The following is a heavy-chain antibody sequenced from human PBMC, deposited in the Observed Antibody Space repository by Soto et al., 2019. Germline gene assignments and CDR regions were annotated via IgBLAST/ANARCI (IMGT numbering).Heavy chain of an antibody. D-gene: IGHD2-2*01. J-gene: IGHJ5*02. Sequence: SDTLSLTCSASGDYIHVGGYYWTWIRQRPGKGLEWMGYIYYTGKTYYNPSLESRLTMSVDRSKNQFSLRLTSVTAADTAVYFCGRDLTSNANCIDPWGQGTLVTVSS. V-gene: IGHV4-30-4*02. CDR2: IYYTGKT. CDR3: GRDLTSNANCIDP. CDR1: GDYIHVGGYY.